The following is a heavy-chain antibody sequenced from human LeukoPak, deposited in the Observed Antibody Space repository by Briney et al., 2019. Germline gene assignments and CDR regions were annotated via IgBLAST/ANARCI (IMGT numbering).Heavy chain of an antibody. D-gene: IGHD3-22*01. Sequence: ASVKVSCKASGYTFTGYYMHWVRQAPGQGLEWMGWINPNSGGTNYAQKFQGRVTMTRDTSISTAYMELSRLRSDGTAVYYCARGVLTYYYDSSGYFAGDYWGQGTLVTVSS. CDR1: GYTFTGYY. J-gene: IGHJ4*02. V-gene: IGHV1-2*02. CDR2: INPNSGGT. CDR3: ARGVLTYYYDSSGYFAGDY.